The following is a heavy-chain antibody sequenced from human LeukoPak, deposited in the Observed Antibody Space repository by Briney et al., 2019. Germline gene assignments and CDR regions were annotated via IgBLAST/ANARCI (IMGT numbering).Heavy chain of an antibody. Sequence: PSETLSLTCTVSGGSISSYYWSWIRQFPGKGLEWIGYIYYSGSTNYNPSLKSRVTISVDTSKNQFSLKLSSVAAADTAVYYCARALSGYYGGGNYYYMDVWGRGTTVTISS. V-gene: IGHV4-59*12. D-gene: IGHD3-10*01. J-gene: IGHJ6*03. CDR3: ARALSGYYGGGNYYYMDV. CDR2: IYYSGST. CDR1: GGSISSYY.